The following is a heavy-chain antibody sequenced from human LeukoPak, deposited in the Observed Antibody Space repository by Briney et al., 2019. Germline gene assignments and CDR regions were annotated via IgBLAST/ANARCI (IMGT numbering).Heavy chain of an antibody. CDR2: INPSGGST. V-gene: IGHV1-46*01. Sequence: GASVKVSCQASGYTCTSYYMHWVRQAPGQGLEWMGIINPSGGSTSYAQKFQGRVTMTRDTSTSTVYMELSSLRSEDTAVYYCASPSSGYYGYFQHWGQGTLVTVSS. J-gene: IGHJ1*01. CDR1: GYTCTSYY. D-gene: IGHD3-22*01. CDR3: ASPSSGYYGYFQH.